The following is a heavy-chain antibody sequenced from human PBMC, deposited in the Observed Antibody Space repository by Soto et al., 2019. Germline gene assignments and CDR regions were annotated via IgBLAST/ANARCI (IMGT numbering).Heavy chain of an antibody. CDR3: ARDGGRHSGGIDY. CDR2: IIPIFGTA. CDR1: GGTFSSYS. J-gene: IGHJ4*02. D-gene: IGHD1-26*01. Sequence: QVQLVQSGAEVKKPGSSVKVSCKASGGTFSSYSINWVRQAPGQGLEWMGEIIPIFGTANYAQKFQGRVTITADESTSTAYMELSSQRSEDTAVYCCARDGGRHSGGIDYWGQGTLVTVSS. V-gene: IGHV1-69*01.